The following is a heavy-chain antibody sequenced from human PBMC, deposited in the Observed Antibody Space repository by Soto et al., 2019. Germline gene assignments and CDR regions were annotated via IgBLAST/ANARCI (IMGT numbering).Heavy chain of an antibody. CDR3: AKKHTFDFWSGYGTDFYY. D-gene: IGHD3-3*01. J-gene: IGHJ4*02. Sequence: EVQLLESGGGLVQPGGSLRLSCAASGFTFSSYAMSWVRQAPGKGLEWVSAISGSGGSTYYADSVKGRFTISRDNSKNTVYLQMNTLSADDTAVYYCAKKHTFDFWSGYGTDFYYWGQGTLVTV. V-gene: IGHV3-23*01. CDR2: ISGSGGST. CDR1: GFTFSSYA.